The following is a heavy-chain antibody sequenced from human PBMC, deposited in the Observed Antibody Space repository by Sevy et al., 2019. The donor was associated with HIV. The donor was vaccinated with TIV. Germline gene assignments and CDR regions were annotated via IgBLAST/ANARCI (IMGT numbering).Heavy chain of an antibody. J-gene: IGHJ5*02. D-gene: IGHD3-16*01. CDR2: ISPSGGST. CDR1: GFIFNTYA. CDR3: AKEALWGFDP. Sequence: GGSLRLSCSASGFIFNTYAMTWVRQAPGKGLDWVSTISPSGGSTYYADSVRGRFSISRDNSKNTVYLEMNSLRAEDMAVYYCAKEALWGFDPWGQGTLVTVSS. V-gene: IGHV3-23*01.